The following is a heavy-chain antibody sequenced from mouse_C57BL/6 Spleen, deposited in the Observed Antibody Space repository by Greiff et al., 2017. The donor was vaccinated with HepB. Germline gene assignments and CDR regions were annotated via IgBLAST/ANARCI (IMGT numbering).Heavy chain of an antibody. CDR3: ARGDYDVAY. J-gene: IGHJ3*01. Sequence: VQRVESGAELARPGASVKLSCKASGYTFTSYGISWVKQRTGQGLEWIGEIYPRSGNTYYNEKFKGKATLTADKSSSTAYMELRSLTSEDSAVYFCARGDYDVAYWGQGTLVTVSA. CDR2: IYPRSGNT. D-gene: IGHD2-4*01. V-gene: IGHV1-81*01. CDR1: GYTFTSYG.